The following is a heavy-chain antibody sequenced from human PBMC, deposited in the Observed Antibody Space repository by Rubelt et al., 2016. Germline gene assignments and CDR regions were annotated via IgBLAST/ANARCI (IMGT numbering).Heavy chain of an antibody. D-gene: IGHD7-27*01. J-gene: IGHJ3*02. Sequence: QVQLVQSGAEVKKPGSSVKVSCKASGGTFTSYAISWVRQAPGQGLEWMGRIVPIVGIANYAQKFQGRVTITADKLTGTAYMELCSRASEGAAVYNCAGGTGDLDVFDIWGQGTMVTVSS. CDR1: GGTFTSYA. V-gene: IGHV1-69*04. CDR3: AGGTGDLDVFDI. CDR2: IVPIVGIA.